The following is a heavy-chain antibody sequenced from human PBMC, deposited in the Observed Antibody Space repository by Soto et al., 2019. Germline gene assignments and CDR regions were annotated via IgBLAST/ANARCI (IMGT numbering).Heavy chain of an antibody. D-gene: IGHD6-13*01. J-gene: IGHJ4*02. CDR3: ARGHPLMNSSWYLVPFDY. CDR2: INHSGST. V-gene: IGHV4-34*01. CDR1: GGSFSGYY. Sequence: SETLSLTCAVYGGSFSGYYWSWIRQPPGKGLEWIGEINHSGSTNYNPSLKSRVTISVDTSKNQFSLKLSSVTAADTVVYYCARGHPLMNSSWYLVPFDYWGQGTLVTVSS.